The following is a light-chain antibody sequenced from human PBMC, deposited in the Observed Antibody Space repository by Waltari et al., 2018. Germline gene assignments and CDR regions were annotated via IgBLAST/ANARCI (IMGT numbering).Light chain of an antibody. CDR2: NDN. CDR3: AAWDDILKGVL. V-gene: IGLV1-44*01. Sequence: QSVLTQPPSASGTPGQRITISCSGRSSNIGRDSVNWYQQLPGTAPKLLVYNDNERPPGGPDRFSGSKSGTSASLAISGLQSEDEADYFCAAWDDILKGVLFGGGTRLTVL. CDR1: SSNIGRDS. J-gene: IGLJ2*01.